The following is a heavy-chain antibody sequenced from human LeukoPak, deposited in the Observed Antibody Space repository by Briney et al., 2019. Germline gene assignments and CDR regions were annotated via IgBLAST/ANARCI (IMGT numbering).Heavy chain of an antibody. CDR3: ARGFDYYDSSAYYRNYYFDL. J-gene: IGHJ2*01. D-gene: IGHD3-22*01. CDR1: GFSFSSYD. CDR2: IGNGADT. Sequence: GGSLRLSCAASGFSFSSYDMQWVRQVPGGGLEWVSCIGNGADTHYAASVKGRFTISRENAKNSFFLQMNSLRAGDTAVYFCARGFDYYDSSAYYRNYYFDLWGRGTLVTVSS. V-gene: IGHV3-13*01.